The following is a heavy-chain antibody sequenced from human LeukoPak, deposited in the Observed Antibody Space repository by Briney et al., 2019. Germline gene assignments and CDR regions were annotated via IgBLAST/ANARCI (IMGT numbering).Heavy chain of an antibody. Sequence: GGSLRLSCAASGFTFSSYGMHWVRQAPGKGLEWVAFIRYDGSNKYYADSVKGRFTISRDNSKNTLYLQMNSLRAEDTAVYYCAKALPGSYETFDYWGQGTLVTVSS. CDR2: IRYDGSNK. V-gene: IGHV3-30*02. D-gene: IGHD1-26*01. CDR1: GFTFSSYG. CDR3: AKALPGSYETFDY. J-gene: IGHJ4*02.